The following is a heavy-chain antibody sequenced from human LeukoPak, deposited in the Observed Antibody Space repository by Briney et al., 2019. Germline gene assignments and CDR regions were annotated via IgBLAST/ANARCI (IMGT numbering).Heavy chain of an antibody. J-gene: IGHJ4*02. CDR2: ISGSGGST. V-gene: IGHV3-23*01. D-gene: IGHD4-11*01. CDR3: ARDLMTTVTTDFDY. Sequence: GGSLRLSCAASGFTFSSYAMSWVRQAPGKGLEWVSGISGSGGSTYYADSVKGRFTISRDNSKNTLFLQMNSPRAEDTAVYYCARDLMTTVTTDFDYWGQGTLVTVSS. CDR1: GFTFSSYA.